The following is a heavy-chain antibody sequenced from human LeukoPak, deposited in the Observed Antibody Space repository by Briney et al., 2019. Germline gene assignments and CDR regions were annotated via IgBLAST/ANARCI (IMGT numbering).Heavy chain of an antibody. CDR2: ISYDGSNK. J-gene: IGHJ3*02. CDR3: AKGRGGWYSGTRTAFDI. D-gene: IGHD1-26*01. CDR1: GFTFSSYG. V-gene: IGHV3-30*18. Sequence: HPGGSLRLSCAASGFTFSSYGMHWVRQAPGKGLEWVAVISYDGSNKYYADSVKGRFTISRDNSKNTLYLQMNSLRAEDTAVYYCAKGRGGWYSGTRTAFDIWGQGTMVTVSS.